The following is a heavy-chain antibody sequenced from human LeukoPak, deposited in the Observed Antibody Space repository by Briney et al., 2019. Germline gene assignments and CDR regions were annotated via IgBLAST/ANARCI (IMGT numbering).Heavy chain of an antibody. Sequence: GGSLRLSCAASGFTFSNFWMNRVRQAPGKGLEWVANINQDGTEKFYVDSVRGRFAISRDNAKNSLYLQMNSLRADDTAVYYCARILNTGGYSYPGSLDFWGQGILVTVSS. CDR1: GFTFSNFW. CDR3: ARILNTGGYSYPGSLDF. D-gene: IGHD2-8*02. J-gene: IGHJ4*02. V-gene: IGHV3-7*01. CDR2: INQDGTEK.